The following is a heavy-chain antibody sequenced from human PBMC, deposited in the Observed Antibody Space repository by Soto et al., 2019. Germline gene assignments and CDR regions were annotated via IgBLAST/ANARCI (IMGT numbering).Heavy chain of an antibody. CDR2: IWYDGSNK. CDR3: AREPSIAVAGTAEFDY. CDR1: GFTFSSYG. D-gene: IGHD6-19*01. V-gene: IGHV3-33*01. Sequence: QVQLVESGGGVVQPGRSLRLSCAASGFTFSSYGMHWVRQAPGKGLEWVAVIWYDGSNKYYADSVKGRFTISRDNSKNTLYLQMNSLRAEDTAVYYCAREPSIAVAGTAEFDYWGQGTLVTVSS. J-gene: IGHJ4*02.